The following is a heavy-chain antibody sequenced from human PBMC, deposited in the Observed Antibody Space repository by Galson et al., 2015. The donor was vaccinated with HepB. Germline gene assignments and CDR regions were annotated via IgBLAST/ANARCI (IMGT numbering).Heavy chain of an antibody. CDR3: ARAGIHYYDSSGYFDY. CDR1: GYTFTSYG. V-gene: IGHV1-18*04. Sequence: SVKVSCKASGYTFTSYGISWVRQAPGQGLEWMGWISAYNGNTNYAQKFQGRVTMTRDTSTSTVYMELSSLRSEDTAVYYCARAGIHYYDSSGYFDYWGQGTLVTVSS. D-gene: IGHD3-22*01. J-gene: IGHJ4*02. CDR2: ISAYNGNT.